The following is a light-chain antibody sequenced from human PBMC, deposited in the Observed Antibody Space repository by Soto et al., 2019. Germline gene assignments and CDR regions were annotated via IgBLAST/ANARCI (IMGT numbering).Light chain of an antibody. J-gene: IGKJ1*01. Sequence: LHLPQSPSTLPASVGARVTITCRASQSITTWLAWYQQRPGKALKLLIFDVSILASGVPSRFSGSGSGTEFTLTISSLQPEEFATYSCQQYYISWSFGQGTKVDIK. V-gene: IGKV1-5*01. CDR1: QSITTW. CDR3: QQYYISWS. CDR2: DVS.